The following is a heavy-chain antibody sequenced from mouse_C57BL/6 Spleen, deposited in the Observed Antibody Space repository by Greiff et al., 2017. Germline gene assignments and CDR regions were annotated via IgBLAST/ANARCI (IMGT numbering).Heavy chain of an antibody. CDR2: IYPGDGDT. J-gene: IGHJ3*01. V-gene: IGHV1-82*01. D-gene: IGHD3-2*02. CDR3: ARETAQATWFAY. CDR1: GYAFSSSW. Sequence: QVQLQHSGLELLKPGASVKISCKASGYAFSSSWLNGLKQRPGKGLEWIGRIYPGDGDTNYNGKFKGKATLTADKSSSTAYMQLSSLTSEDSAVYFCARETAQATWFAYWGQGTLVTVSA.